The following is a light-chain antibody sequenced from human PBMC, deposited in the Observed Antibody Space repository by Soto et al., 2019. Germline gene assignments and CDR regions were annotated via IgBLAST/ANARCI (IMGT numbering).Light chain of an antibody. Sequence: VYTQSAGALCVAPGEIAAGGLTASQSFRGLLAWYQQKPGQAPRLLIYDASNRATGIPPRFSGSGSGTHFTLTISSLEPEDSLVHSCKLRHLWPITVGPVTRLEIK. V-gene: IGKV3-11*01. J-gene: IGKJ5*01. CDR2: DAS. CDR3: KLRHLWPIT. CDR1: QSFRGL.